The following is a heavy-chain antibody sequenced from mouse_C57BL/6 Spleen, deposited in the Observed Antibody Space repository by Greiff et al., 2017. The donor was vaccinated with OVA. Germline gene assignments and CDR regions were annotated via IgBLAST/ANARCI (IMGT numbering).Heavy chain of an antibody. CDR2: IDPSDSYT. CDR3: ARPLLLRTGYFDY. J-gene: IGHJ2*01. V-gene: IGHV1-50*01. Sequence: QVQLQQPGAELVKPGASVKLSCKASGYTFTSYWMQWVKQRPGQGLEWIGEIDPSDSYTNYNQKFKGKATLTVDTSSSTAYMQLSSLTSEDSAVYYCARPLLLRTGYFDYWGQGTTLTVSS. D-gene: IGHD1-1*01. CDR1: GYTFTSYW.